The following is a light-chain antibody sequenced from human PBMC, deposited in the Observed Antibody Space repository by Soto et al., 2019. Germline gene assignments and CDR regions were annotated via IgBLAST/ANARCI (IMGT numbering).Light chain of an antibody. CDR1: QSVSSSY. J-gene: IGKJ2*01. V-gene: IGKV3-20*01. Sequence: EIVLTQSPGTLSLSPGERATLSCRASQSVSSSYLAWYQQKPGQAPRLLIYGASSRATGIPDRFSGSGSGTDFALTISRLEREDFAVYYCQQYAGLPYTFGQETKLEIK. CDR2: GAS. CDR3: QQYAGLPYT.